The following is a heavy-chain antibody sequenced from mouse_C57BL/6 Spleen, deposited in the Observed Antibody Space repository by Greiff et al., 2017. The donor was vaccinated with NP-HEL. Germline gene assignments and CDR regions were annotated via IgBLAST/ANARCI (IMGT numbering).Heavy chain of an antibody. CDR2: INPSNGGT. Sequence: QVHVKQPGTELVKPGASVKLSCKASGYTFTSYWMHWVKQRPGQGLEWIGNINPSNGGTNYNEKFKSKATLTVDKSSSTAYMQLSSLTSEDSAVYYCARRGYGSFYAMDYWGQGTSVTVSS. D-gene: IGHD1-1*01. CDR3: ARRGYGSFYAMDY. V-gene: IGHV1-53*01. CDR1: GYTFTSYW. J-gene: IGHJ4*01.